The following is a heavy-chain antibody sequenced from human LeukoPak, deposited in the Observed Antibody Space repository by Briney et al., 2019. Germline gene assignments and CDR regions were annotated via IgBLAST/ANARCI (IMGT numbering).Heavy chain of an antibody. CDR3: AKGYSSSPGMFDY. V-gene: IGHV4-30-2*01. J-gene: IGHJ4*02. Sequence: SQTLSLTCTVSGGSISSGGYYWSWIRQPPGKGLEWIGYIFHTGNTYYNPSLKSRVTISVDTSKNQFSLKLSSVTAADTAVYYCAKGYSSSPGMFDYWGQGTLVTVSS. CDR2: IFHTGNT. CDR1: GGSISSGGYY. D-gene: IGHD6-13*01.